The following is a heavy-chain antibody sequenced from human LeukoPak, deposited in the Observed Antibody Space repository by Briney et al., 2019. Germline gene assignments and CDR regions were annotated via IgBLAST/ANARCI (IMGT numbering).Heavy chain of an antibody. CDR1: GYTFTSYY. D-gene: IGHD6-6*01. Sequence: ASVKVSCKASGYTFTSYYMHWVRQAPGQGLEWMGIINPSGGSTSYAQKFHGRVTMTRDTSTSTVYMELSSLRSGDTAVYYCARDSGYSSSSSDAFDIWGQGTMVTVSS. CDR2: INPSGGST. V-gene: IGHV1-46*01. CDR3: ARDSGYSSSSSDAFDI. J-gene: IGHJ3*02.